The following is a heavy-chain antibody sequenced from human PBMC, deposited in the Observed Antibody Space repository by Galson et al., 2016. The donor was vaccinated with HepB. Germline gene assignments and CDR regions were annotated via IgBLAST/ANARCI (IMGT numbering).Heavy chain of an antibody. CDR2: ITSRSTAI. V-gene: IGHV3-48*04. D-gene: IGHD6-13*01. Sequence: SLRLSCAASGFTLSSYSMNWVRQTPGKGLEWVSYITSRSTAIYYADSVKGRFTISRDNARNSLYLQMNSLRAEDTAVYYRAREGTGSSSFIYYYYGMDVWGQGTPVTVSS. J-gene: IGHJ6*02. CDR1: GFTLSSYS. CDR3: AREGTGSSSFIYYYYGMDV.